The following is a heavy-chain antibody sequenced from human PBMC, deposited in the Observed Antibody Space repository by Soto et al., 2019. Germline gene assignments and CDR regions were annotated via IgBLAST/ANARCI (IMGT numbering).Heavy chain of an antibody. V-gene: IGHV4-4*07. J-gene: IGHJ6*02. Sequence: QVQLQQSGPGLVKPSETLSLTCTVSGASMNSYYLNWIRQPAGKGLEWIGRIYTSGSTNYNPSLKSRVTMSVDTSKNQFSLKLSSVTAADTAVYYCARDPGRAVACVFYQYYYYVMDVWGQGTTVTVSS. CDR2: IYTSGST. CDR1: GASMNSYY. D-gene: IGHD6-19*01. CDR3: ARDPGRAVACVFYQYYYYVMDV.